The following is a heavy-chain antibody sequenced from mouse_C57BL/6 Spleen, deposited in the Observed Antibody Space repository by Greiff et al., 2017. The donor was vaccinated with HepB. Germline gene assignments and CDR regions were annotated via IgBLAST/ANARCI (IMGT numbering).Heavy chain of an antibody. CDR1: GFTFSSYT. V-gene: IGHV5-9*01. CDR2: ISGGGGNT. J-gene: IGHJ3*01. Sequence: EVQRVESGGGLVKPGGSLKLSCAASGFTFSSYTMSWVRQTPEKRLEWVATISGGGGNTYYPDSVKGRFTISRDNAKNTLYLQMSSLRSEDTALYYCARRYSNDGFADWGQGTLVTVSA. D-gene: IGHD2-12*01. CDR3: ARRYSNDGFAD.